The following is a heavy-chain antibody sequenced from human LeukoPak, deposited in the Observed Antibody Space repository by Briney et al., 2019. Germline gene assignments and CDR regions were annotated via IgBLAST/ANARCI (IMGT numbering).Heavy chain of an antibody. CDR2: INWISGST. V-gene: IGHV3-20*04. CDR1: GFTFSSSA. D-gene: IGHD3-10*01. CDR3: ARRRVTFVRGVDITSYYFDY. Sequence: GGSLRLSCAVSGFTFSSSAMNWVRQAPGKGLEWVSGINWISGSTGYANSVTGRFTISRDNAKNSLYLQMNSLRAEDTALHYCARRRVTFVRGVDITSYYFDYWGQGTLVTVSS. J-gene: IGHJ4*02.